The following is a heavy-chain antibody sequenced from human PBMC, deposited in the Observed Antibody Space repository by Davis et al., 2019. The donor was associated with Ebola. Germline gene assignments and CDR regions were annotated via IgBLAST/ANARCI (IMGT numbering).Heavy chain of an antibody. J-gene: IGHJ5*02. CDR3: AIVVGYGGFDP. D-gene: IGHD1-1*01. CDR2: IYYSGTT. V-gene: IGHV4-39*01. Sequence: SETLSLTCTVSGGSISRGDYSRSWIRQPPGKGLEWIGSIYYSGTTYSNPSLKSRVTISVDTSKNQFSLKLSSVTAADTAVYYCAIVVGYGGFDPWGQGTLVTVSS. CDR1: GGSISRGDYS.